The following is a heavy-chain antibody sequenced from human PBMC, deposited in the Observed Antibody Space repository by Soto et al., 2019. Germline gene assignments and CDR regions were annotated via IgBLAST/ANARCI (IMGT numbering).Heavy chain of an antibody. V-gene: IGHV1-69*02. CDR3: AITSTSSSGITGTPDI. CDR1: GGTFSSYT. J-gene: IGHJ3*02. CDR2: IIPILGIA. D-gene: IGHD1-7*01. Sequence: ASVKVSCKASGGTFSSYTISWVRQAPGQGLEWMGRIIPILGIANYAQKFQGRVTITADKSTSTAYMELSSLRSEDTAVYYCAITSTSSSGITGTPDIWGQGTMVTVSS.